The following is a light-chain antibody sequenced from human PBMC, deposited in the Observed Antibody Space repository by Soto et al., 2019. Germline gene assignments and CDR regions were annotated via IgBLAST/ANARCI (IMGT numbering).Light chain of an antibody. V-gene: IGKV1-8*01. CDR1: QGISSY. CDR3: LQHYTYPGT. J-gene: IGKJ1*01. Sequence: AILLTQSPSSLSASPGDRGTITCRASQGISSYLAWYQQKPGKAPKLLIYAPSTMQSGVPARFSGSGSGTDFTLTISSLQPEDVATYYCLQHYTYPGTFGQGTKVDIK. CDR2: APS.